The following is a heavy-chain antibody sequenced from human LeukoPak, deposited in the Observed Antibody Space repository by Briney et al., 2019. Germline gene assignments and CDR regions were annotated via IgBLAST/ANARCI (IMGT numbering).Heavy chain of an antibody. CDR2: IYYSGST. V-gene: IGHV4-39*01. Sequence: SETLSLTCTVSGGSISSSSYYWGWIRQPPGKGLEWIGSIYYSGSTYYNPSLKSRVTISVDTSKNQFSLKLSSVTAADTAVYYCASAVAGPYYVDYWGQGTLVTVSS. CDR3: ASAVAGPYYVDY. D-gene: IGHD6-19*01. CDR1: GGSISSSSYY. J-gene: IGHJ4*02.